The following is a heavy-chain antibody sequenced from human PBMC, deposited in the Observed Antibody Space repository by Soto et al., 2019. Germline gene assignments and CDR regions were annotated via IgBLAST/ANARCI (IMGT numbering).Heavy chain of an antibody. D-gene: IGHD6-19*01. CDR1: GDSISSLY. CDR2: IYYSGSI. V-gene: IGHV4-59*01. CDR3: ARSLWDTSGWKTDY. J-gene: IGHJ4*02. Sequence: QVQLQESGPGLVKPSETLSLTCAVSGDSISSLYWSWIRQPPGKGLEWIGYIYYSGSINYNPSLTSRVTIAVDTFKNQFSLNLSSVTAADTAVYYCARSLWDTSGWKTDYWGQGTLVTVSS.